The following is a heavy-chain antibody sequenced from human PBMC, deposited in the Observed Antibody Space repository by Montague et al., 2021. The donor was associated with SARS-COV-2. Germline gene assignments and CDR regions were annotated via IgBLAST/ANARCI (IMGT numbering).Heavy chain of an antibody. CDR1: GGSISSYY. CDR2: IYYSGST. J-gene: IGHJ6*03. CDR3: ARLRDGVVPSPILGVGPYYSYYYMDV. Sequence: SETLSLTCTVSGGSISSYYWSRIRQPPGKGLEWIGYIYYSGSTNYNPSLKSRLTISADTSKNQFSLKLTSVAAADTAVYYCARLRDGVVPSPILGVGPYYSYYYMDVWGRGTTVTVSS. D-gene: IGHD3-10*01. V-gene: IGHV4-59*12.